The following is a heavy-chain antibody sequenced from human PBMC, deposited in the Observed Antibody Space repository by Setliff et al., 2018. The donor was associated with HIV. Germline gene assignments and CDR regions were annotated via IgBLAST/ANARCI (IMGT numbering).Heavy chain of an antibody. V-gene: IGHV4-61*09. D-gene: IGHD3-10*01. CDR3: VRTGSSTSWGVYHYYYMDI. Sequence: SETLSLTCTVSGGSISSGSDYWSWIRQPAGKGLEWIGQIHISGTTNYNPSLKSRVTISIDTSKHQFSLKLTSVTAADTAVYYCVRTGSSTSWGVYHYYYMDIWGKGTTVTVSS. CDR1: GGSISSGSDY. J-gene: IGHJ6*03. CDR2: IHISGTT.